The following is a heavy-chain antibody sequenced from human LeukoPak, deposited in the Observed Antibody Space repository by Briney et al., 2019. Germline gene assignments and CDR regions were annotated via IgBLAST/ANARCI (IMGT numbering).Heavy chain of an antibody. V-gene: IGHV3-7*01. CDR3: ARAREGGYDYYYYMDV. CDR2: IKQDGSEK. CDR1: GFTFSSYW. Sequence: GGSLRLSCAASGFTFSSYWMSWVRQAPGKGLEWVANIKQDGSEKYYVDSVKGRFTISRDNSKNTLYLQMNSLRAEDTAVYYCARAREGGYDYYYYMDVWGKGTTVTVSS. J-gene: IGHJ6*03. D-gene: IGHD5-12*01.